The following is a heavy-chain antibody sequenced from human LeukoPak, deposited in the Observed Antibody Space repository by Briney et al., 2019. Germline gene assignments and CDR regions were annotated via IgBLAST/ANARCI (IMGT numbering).Heavy chain of an antibody. CDR1: GFTFSTYG. Sequence: PGRSLRLSCAASGFTFSTYGMHWVRQAPGKGLEWVAVIWYDGSNKYYADSVKGRFTISRDNSKNTLYLQMNSLRAEDTALYYCARSVYSYSFDYWGQGTLVTVSS. V-gene: IGHV3-33*01. D-gene: IGHD2-8*01. CDR3: ARSVYSYSFDY. J-gene: IGHJ4*02. CDR2: IWYDGSNK.